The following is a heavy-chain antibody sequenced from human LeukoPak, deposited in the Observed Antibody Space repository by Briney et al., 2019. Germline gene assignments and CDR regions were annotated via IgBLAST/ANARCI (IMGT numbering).Heavy chain of an antibody. CDR2: INPNSGGT. D-gene: IGHD3-3*01. CDR1: GYTFTGYY. Sequence: ASVKVSCKASGYTFTGYYMHWVRQAPGQGLEWMGWINPNSGGTNYAQKFQGRVTITTDESTSTAYMELSSLRSEDTALYYCARAQASGITMFGVVPYFDLWGRGTLVTVSS. J-gene: IGHJ2*01. CDR3: ARAQASGITMFGVVPYFDL. V-gene: IGHV1-2*02.